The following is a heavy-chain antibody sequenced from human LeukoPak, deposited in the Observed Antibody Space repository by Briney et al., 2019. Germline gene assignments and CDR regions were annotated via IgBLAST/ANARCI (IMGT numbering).Heavy chain of an antibody. CDR1: GFTVSNTY. Sequence: GGSLTLSCAASGFTVSNTYMSWVRQAPGKGLEWVSVIYSGGSTYYADSVKRRFTISRDNSKNTLYLQMNSLRAEDAAVYYCAKEDQQLAGNLDYWGQGSLVTVSS. CDR2: IYSGGST. CDR3: AKEDQQLAGNLDY. V-gene: IGHV3-53*01. D-gene: IGHD6-13*01. J-gene: IGHJ4*02.